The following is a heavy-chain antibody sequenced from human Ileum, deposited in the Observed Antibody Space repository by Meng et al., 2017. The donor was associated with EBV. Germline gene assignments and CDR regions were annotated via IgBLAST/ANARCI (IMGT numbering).Heavy chain of an antibody. V-gene: IGHV4-28*01. D-gene: IGHD3-22*01. CDR2: IYYSGST. Sequence: QAPLQESGPGLVKPSDTLSLTCAVSGYSISSTNWWGWIRQPPGKGLEWIGYIYYSGSTSYNPSLKSRVTMSVDTSKNQFSLNLNSVTAVDTAVYYCARNVPGTSAYYDWGQGTLVTVSS. CDR1: GYSISSTNW. J-gene: IGHJ4*02. CDR3: ARNVPGTSAYYD.